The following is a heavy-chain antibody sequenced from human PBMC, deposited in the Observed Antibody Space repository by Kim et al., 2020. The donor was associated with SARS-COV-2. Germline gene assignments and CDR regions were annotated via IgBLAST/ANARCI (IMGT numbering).Heavy chain of an antibody. J-gene: IGHJ5*02. D-gene: IGHD1-26*01. CDR2: GRSQ. V-gene: IGHV3-74*01. Sequence: GRSQFYADSVKGRFTCARDNAKNTLYLQMTSLRAGDTAVYYCARGDSGPWGQGTLVTVSS. CDR3: ARGDSGP.